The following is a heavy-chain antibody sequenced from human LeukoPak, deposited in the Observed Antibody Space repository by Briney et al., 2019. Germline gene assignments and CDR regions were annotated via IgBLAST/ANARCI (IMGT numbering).Heavy chain of an antibody. CDR1: GFSLSTSGVG. V-gene: IGHV2-5*01. CDR2: IYWNDDK. J-gene: IGHJ4*02. Sequence: ESGPTLVKPTQTLTLTCTFSGFSLSTSGVGVGWIRQPPGKALEWLALIYWNDDKRYSPSLKSRLTITKDTSKNQVVLTMTNMDPVDTATYYCAHRPHSSSSRYYFDYWGQGTLVTVSS. D-gene: IGHD6-6*01. CDR3: AHRPHSSSSRYYFDY.